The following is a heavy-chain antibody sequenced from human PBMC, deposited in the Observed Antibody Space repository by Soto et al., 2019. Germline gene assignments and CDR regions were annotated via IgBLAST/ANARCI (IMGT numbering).Heavy chain of an antibody. J-gene: IGHJ3*01. CDR2: IGGRGNSA. CDR1: GFTFSDHY. Sequence: PGGSLRLSCAASGFTFSDHYMSWVRQAPGKGLEWVSVIGGRGNSAYYADSVQGRFTISRDNSKNTLSLQMSSLTADDTAIYYCVREGRGSFDFWGRGTMVTVS. D-gene: IGHD5-12*01. V-gene: IGHV3-23*01. CDR3: VREGRGSFDF.